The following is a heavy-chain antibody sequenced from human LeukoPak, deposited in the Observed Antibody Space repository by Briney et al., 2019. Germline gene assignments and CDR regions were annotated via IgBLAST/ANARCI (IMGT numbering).Heavy chain of an antibody. CDR2: ICGSCGGT. D-gene: IGHD3-22*01. V-gene: IGHV3-23*01. CDR3: AKAEGITMIVVVITPFDY. J-gene: IGHJ4*02. CDR1: GFTFSIYA. Sequence: GGSLRLSCAASGFTFSIYAMSGARQPPGKGLDWVSPICGSCGGTYYSYSVMGRFTISRNNSKNTLYLQMNSLRAEDTAVYYCAKAEGITMIVVVITPFDYWGQGTLVTASS.